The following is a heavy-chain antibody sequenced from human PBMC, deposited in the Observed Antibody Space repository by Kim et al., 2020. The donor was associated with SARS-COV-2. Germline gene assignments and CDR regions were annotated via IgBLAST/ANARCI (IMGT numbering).Heavy chain of an antibody. CDR1: GFTFGDYY. CDR3: ARLPMTTVATRHWYFDL. J-gene: IGHJ2*01. D-gene: IGHD4-17*01. Sequence: GGSLRLSCPASGFTFGDYYMSWIRQAPGKGLEWISYISRNSGYTNYADSVKGRFTISRDNANNSLYLQMNSLRPEDTAIYYCARLPMTTVATRHWYFDLWGRGTLVTVSS. CDR2: ISRNSGYT. V-gene: IGHV3-11*06.